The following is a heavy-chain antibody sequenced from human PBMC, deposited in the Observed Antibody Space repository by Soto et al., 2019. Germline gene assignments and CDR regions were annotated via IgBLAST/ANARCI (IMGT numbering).Heavy chain of an antibody. CDR1: DGSISSYY. J-gene: IGHJ6*02. D-gene: IGHD4-17*01. CDR2: IHHSGSI. V-gene: IGHV4-39*01. CDR3: ARLQTMTTVTTFHYYGMDV. Sequence: SETLSLTCAVSDGSISSYYWSWIRQPPGEGLEWIGTIHHSGSIYYNPSLRSRVTISVDTSKNQFSLELSSVAAADTAVYYCARLQTMTTVTTFHYYGMDVWGQGTTVTVSS.